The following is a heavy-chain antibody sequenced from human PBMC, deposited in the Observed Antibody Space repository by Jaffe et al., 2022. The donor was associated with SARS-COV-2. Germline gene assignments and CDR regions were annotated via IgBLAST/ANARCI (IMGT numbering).Heavy chain of an antibody. CDR3: AREAYCGGDCNYYGMDV. D-gene: IGHD2-21*02. CDR2: ISSSSSTI. J-gene: IGHJ6*02. V-gene: IGHV3-48*02. CDR1: GFTFSSYS. Sequence: EVQLVESGGGLVQPGGSLRLSCAASGFTFSSYSMNWVRQAPGKGLEWVSYISSSSSTIYYADSVKGRFTISRDNAKNSLYLQMNSLRDEDTAVYYCAREAYCGGDCNYYGMDVWGQGTTVTVSS.